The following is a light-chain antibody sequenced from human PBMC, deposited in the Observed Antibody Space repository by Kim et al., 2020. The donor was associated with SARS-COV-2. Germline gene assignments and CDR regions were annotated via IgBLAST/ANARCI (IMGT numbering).Light chain of an antibody. Sequence: SASVGDQVTITCQATQDISNSLNWYQQHPGKAPKLLIYDASNLETGVPSRFSGRGSGTHFTFTISSLQPEDIATYYCQQYENLVTFGQGTKVDIK. CDR1: QDISNS. J-gene: IGKJ1*01. CDR2: DAS. V-gene: IGKV1-33*01. CDR3: QQYENLVT.